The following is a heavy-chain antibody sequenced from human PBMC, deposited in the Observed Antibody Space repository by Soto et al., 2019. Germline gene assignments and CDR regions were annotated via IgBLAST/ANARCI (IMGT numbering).Heavy chain of an antibody. CDR3: ARPVTSPDHLDI. D-gene: IGHD4-4*01. CDR1: GYIFSDYG. CDR2: ISAYNSNT. V-gene: IGHV1-18*01. Sequence: QVQLVQSGAEVKKPGASVKVSCKSSGYIFSDYGITWVRQAPGQGLEWMGWISAYNSNTDYAQKFQDRLTLATDTSTSTAYMELRSLRSDDTALYYCARPVTSPDHLDIWGQGTMVTVSS. J-gene: IGHJ3*02.